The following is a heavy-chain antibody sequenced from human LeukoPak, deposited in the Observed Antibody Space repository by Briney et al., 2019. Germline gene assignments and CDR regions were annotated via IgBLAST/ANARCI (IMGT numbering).Heavy chain of an antibody. CDR1: GFTFYDYA. V-gene: IGHV3-9*03. Sequence: SLRLSCAASGFTFYDYAMHWVRQAPGKGLEWVSGISWNSGSIVYADSVKGRFTISRDNAKNSLYLQMNSLRAEDMGLYYCAKDLDYGGNSGLDYWGQGTLVTVSS. CDR3: AKDLDYGGNSGLDY. J-gene: IGHJ4*02. D-gene: IGHD4-23*01. CDR2: ISWNSGSI.